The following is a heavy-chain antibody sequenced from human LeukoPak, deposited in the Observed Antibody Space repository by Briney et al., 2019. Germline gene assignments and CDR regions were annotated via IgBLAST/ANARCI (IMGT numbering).Heavy chain of an antibody. V-gene: IGHV4-39*07. Sequence: SETLSLTCTVSGGSISSSSYYWGWIRQPPGKGLEWIGSIYYSGSTYYNPSLKSRVTISVDTSKNQFSLKLSSVTAADTAVYYCAREASHGPPHGYWGQGTLVTVSS. CDR2: IYYSGST. CDR3: AREASHGPPHGY. D-gene: IGHD2-2*01. J-gene: IGHJ4*02. CDR1: GGSISSSSYY.